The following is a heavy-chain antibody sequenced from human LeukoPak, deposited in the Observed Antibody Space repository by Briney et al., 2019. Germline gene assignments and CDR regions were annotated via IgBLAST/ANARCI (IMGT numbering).Heavy chain of an antibody. CDR1: GGTFSSYA. Sequence: SVKVSFKASGGTFSSYAISWVRQAPGQGLEWMGRIIPIFGIANYAQKFQGRVTITADKSTSTAYMELSSLRSEDTAVYYCAREFSKSSSWDSWGQGTLVTVSS. V-gene: IGHV1-69*04. CDR3: AREFSKSSSWDS. D-gene: IGHD6-13*01. CDR2: IIPIFGIA. J-gene: IGHJ5*01.